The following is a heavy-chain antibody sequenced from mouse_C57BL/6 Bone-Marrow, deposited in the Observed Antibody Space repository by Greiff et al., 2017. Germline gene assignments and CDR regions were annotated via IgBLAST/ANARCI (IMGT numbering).Heavy chain of an antibody. D-gene: IGHD3-1*01. V-gene: IGHV1-59*01. CDR3: AKSWAMDY. Sequence: VQLQQPGAELVRPGTSVKLSCKASGYTFTSYWMHWVKQRPGQGLEWIGVIDPSDSYTNYNQKFKGKATLTVDTSSSTAYMQLSSLTSEDSAVYYCAKSWAMDYWGQGTSVTVSS. CDR2: IDPSDSYT. J-gene: IGHJ4*01. CDR1: GYTFTSYW.